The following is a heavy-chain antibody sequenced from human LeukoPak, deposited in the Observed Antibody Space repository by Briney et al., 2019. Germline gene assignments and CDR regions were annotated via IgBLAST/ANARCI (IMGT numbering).Heavy chain of an antibody. D-gene: IGHD6-13*01. J-gene: IGHJ4*02. CDR3: AKRPGSAADGTFDS. V-gene: IGHV3-23*01. CDR1: GFTFRSHA. Sequence: GGSLRLSCAASGFTFRSHAMSWVRQAPEKGLEWVSTISGSDSTYYADSVKGRFTISRDGSPNTLYLQLNSLRAEDTAIYYCAKRPGSAADGTFDSWGQGTLVTVSS. CDR2: ISGSDST.